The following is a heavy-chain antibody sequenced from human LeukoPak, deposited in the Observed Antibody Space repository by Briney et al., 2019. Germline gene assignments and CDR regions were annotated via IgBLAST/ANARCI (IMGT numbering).Heavy chain of an antibody. J-gene: IGHJ4*02. Sequence: PGGSLRLSCAASGFTFSIYGMSWVRQAPGKGLEWVSAISGSGVSTYYADSVKGRFTISRDNSKNTLYLQMNSLRAEDTAVYYCAKDVVMVRGVIDYFDYWGQGTLVTVSS. D-gene: IGHD3-10*01. CDR1: GFTFSIYG. V-gene: IGHV3-23*01. CDR2: ISGSGVST. CDR3: AKDVVMVRGVIDYFDY.